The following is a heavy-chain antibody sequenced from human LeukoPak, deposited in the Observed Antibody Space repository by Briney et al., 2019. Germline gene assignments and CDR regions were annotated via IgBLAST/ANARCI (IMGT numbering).Heavy chain of an antibody. Sequence: SETLSLTCTVSGGSISSSSYYWGWIRQPPGKGLEWIGSIYYSGSTYYNPSLKSRVTISVDTSKNQFSLKLSSVTAADTAVYYCARDNHYCSGGSCYEDYWGQGTLVTVSS. CDR1: GGSISSSSYY. V-gene: IGHV4-39*07. D-gene: IGHD2-15*01. CDR2: IYYSGST. J-gene: IGHJ4*02. CDR3: ARDNHYCSGGSCYEDY.